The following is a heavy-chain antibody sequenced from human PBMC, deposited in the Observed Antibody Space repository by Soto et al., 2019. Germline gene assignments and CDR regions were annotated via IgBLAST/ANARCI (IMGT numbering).Heavy chain of an antibody. V-gene: IGHV4-34*01. CDR3: ARLLLTRYYYYYYGMDV. CDR1: GRSFSGYY. Sequence: SGTLSLTCAVNGRSFSGYYWSWIRQPPGKGLEWIGEINHSGSTNYNPSLKSRVTISVDTSKNQFSLKLSSVTAADTAVYYCARLLLTRYYYYYYGMDVWGQGTTVT. CDR2: INHSGST. J-gene: IGHJ6*02. D-gene: IGHD2-21*02.